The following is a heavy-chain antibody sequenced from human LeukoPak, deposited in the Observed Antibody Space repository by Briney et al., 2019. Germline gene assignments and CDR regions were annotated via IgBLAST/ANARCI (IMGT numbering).Heavy chain of an antibody. CDR1: GFTFSSHW. V-gene: IGHV3-74*01. CDR2: INSGGSAT. J-gene: IGHJ5*02. CDR3: ARALVGGSAS. Sequence: GGSLRLSCAASGFTFSSHWMHWVRQAPGKGLVWVSRINSGGSATNYADSVRGRFTISRDNARNTLYLQMNSLRDEDTAVYYCARALVGGSASWGQGTLVTVSS. D-gene: IGHD1-26*01.